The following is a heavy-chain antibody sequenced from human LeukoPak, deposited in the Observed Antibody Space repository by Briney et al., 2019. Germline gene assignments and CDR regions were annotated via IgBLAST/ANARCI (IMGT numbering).Heavy chain of an antibody. J-gene: IGHJ1*01. Sequence: ASVKVSCKASGYTFTSYGITWVRQAPGQGLEWMGWISTYNGKTNYAQKLQGRVTMTTDTSTSTANMELRSLRSDDTAVYYCARTDIVVVVAATPGYFQHWGQGTLVTVSS. CDR3: ARTDIVVVVAATPGYFQH. D-gene: IGHD2-15*01. CDR2: ISTYNGKT. CDR1: GYTFTSYG. V-gene: IGHV1-18*01.